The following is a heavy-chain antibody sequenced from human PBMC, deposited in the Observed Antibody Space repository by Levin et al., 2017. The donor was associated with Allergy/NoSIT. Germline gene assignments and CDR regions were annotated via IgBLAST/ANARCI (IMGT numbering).Heavy chain of an antibody. V-gene: IGHV4-34*01. Sequence: SQTLSLTCAVYGGSFSGYYWSWIRQPPGKGLEWIGEINHSGSTNYNPSLKSRVTISVDTSKNQFSLKLSSVTAADTAVYYCARGSRMGSSGWFRGGWFDPWGQGTLVTVSS. D-gene: IGHD6-19*01. J-gene: IGHJ5*02. CDR2: INHSGST. CDR3: ARGSRMGSSGWFRGGWFDP. CDR1: GGSFSGYY.